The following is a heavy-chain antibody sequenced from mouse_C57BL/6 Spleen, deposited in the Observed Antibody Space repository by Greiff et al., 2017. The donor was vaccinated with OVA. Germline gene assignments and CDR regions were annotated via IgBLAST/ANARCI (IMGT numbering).Heavy chain of an antibody. Sequence: QVQLQQPGAELVRPGSSVKLSCKASGYTFTSYWMDWVKQRPGQGLEWIGNIYPSDSETHYNQKFKDKATLTVDKSSSTAYMQLSSLTSEDSAVYYCARGGEPWFAYWGQGTLVTVSA. V-gene: IGHV1-61*01. CDR3: ARGGEPWFAY. CDR2: IYPSDSET. CDR1: GYTFTSYW. J-gene: IGHJ3*01.